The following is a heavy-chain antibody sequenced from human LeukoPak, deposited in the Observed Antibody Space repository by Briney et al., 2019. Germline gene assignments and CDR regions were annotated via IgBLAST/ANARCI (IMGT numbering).Heavy chain of an antibody. CDR2: INSDSGFT. CDR1: GYTFTGYY. J-gene: IGHJ5*02. CDR3: ARNFDMKGFDP. Sequence: ASVKVSCKASGYTFTGYYMNWVRQAPGQGLEWMGWINSDSGFTKYAQKFQGRVTMTRDTSITTVYMDLTRLTSDDTAVYYCARNFDMKGFDPWGQGTLVSVSS. D-gene: IGHD3-9*01. V-gene: IGHV1-2*02.